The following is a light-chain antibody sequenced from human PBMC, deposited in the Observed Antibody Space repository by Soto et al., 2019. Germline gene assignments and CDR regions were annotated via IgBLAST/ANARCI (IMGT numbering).Light chain of an antibody. Sequence: DIPMTQSPSTLSASVGGRITITCPAIQTFGRWLDWFQQKPGKAPKLLIYQASNLQSGVPSRFRGSGSGTKFTLTISSLQPDDFETYYCQHYNSYSEAFGQGTKVDIK. J-gene: IGKJ1*01. CDR2: QAS. V-gene: IGKV1-5*03. CDR1: QTFGRW. CDR3: QHYNSYSEA.